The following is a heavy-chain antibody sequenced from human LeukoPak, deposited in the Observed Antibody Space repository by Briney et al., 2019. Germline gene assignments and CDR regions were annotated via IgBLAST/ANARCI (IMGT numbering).Heavy chain of an antibody. D-gene: IGHD2-15*01. CDR2: ISSSSSYI. V-gene: IGHV3-21*01. Sequence: PGGSLRLSCAASGFTFSSYSMNWVRQAPGKGLEWVSSISSSSSYIYYADSVKGRFTISRDNAKNSLYLQMNSLRAEDTAVYYCAREEDSLPGGFFDIWGQGTMVTVSS. CDR1: GFTFSSYS. CDR3: AREEDSLPGGFFDI. J-gene: IGHJ3*02.